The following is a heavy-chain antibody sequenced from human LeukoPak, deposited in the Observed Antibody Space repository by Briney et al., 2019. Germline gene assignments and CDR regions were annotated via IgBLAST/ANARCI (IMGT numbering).Heavy chain of an antibody. D-gene: IGHD5-12*01. CDR2: INPNSGGT. J-gene: IGHJ4*02. V-gene: IGHV1-2*02. CDR3: ARANLGYSGYDSTDY. CDR1: GYTFTGYY. Sequence: GASVKVSCKASGYTFTGYYVHWVRQAPGQGLEWMGWINPNSGGTNYAQKFQGRVTMTRDTSISTAYMELSRLRSDDTAVYYCARANLGYSGYDSTDYWGQGTLVTVSS.